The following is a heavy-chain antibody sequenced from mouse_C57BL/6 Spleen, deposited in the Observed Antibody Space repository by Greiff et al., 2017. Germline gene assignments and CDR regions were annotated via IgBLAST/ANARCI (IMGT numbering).Heavy chain of an antibody. CDR3: TRWKYGSSHYWYFDV. D-gene: IGHD1-1*01. V-gene: IGHV1-15*01. CDR1: GYTFTDYE. Sequence: VQLQQSGAELVRPGASVTLSCKASGYTFTDYEMHWVKQTPVHGLEWIGAIDPETGGTAYNQKFKGKAILTADKSSSTAYMELRSLTSEDSAVYFCTRWKYGSSHYWYFDVWGTGTTVTVSS. J-gene: IGHJ1*03. CDR2: IDPETGGT.